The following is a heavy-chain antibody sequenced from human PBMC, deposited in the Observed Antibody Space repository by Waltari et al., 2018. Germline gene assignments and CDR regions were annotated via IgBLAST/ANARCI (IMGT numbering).Heavy chain of an antibody. CDR3: ARKGCSGGSCYSLDY. J-gene: IGHJ4*02. V-gene: IGHV3-21*01. D-gene: IGHD2-15*01. CDR1: GFTFSSYS. Sequence: EVQLVESGGGLVKPGGSLRLSCAASGFTFSSYSMNWVRQAPGKGLEWVSSISSSSSYIYYADSVKGRFTISRDNAKNSLYLQMNSLRAEDTAVYYCARKGCSGGSCYSLDYWGQGTLVTVSS. CDR2: ISSSSSYI.